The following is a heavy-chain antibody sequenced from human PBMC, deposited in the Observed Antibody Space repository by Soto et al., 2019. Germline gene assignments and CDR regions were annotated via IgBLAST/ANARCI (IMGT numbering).Heavy chain of an antibody. CDR2: IYHSGST. V-gene: IGHV4-4*02. CDR3: ARVGSGWYVGFDP. D-gene: IGHD6-19*01. CDR1: VGSISSSNW. Sequence: SETLSLTCAVSVGSISSSNWFSCVRQPPGKGLEWIGEIYHSGSTNYNPSLKSRVTISVDKSKNQFSLKLSSVTAADTAVYYCARVGSGWYVGFDPWGQGTLVTVSS. J-gene: IGHJ5*02.